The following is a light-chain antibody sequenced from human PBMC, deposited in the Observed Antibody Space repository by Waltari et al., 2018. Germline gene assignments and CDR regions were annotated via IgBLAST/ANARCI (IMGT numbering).Light chain of an antibody. CDR2: DAS. CDR3: QKYGSLPAT. Sequence: EIVLTQSPGPLSLSPGERATLSCRASQRVRRFLAWYQQKPGQAPRLLIYDASSRATGIPDRFSGSGFGTDFSLTISRLEPEDFAVYYCQKYGSLPATFGQGTKVEIK. J-gene: IGKJ1*01. V-gene: IGKV3-20*01. CDR1: QRVRRF.